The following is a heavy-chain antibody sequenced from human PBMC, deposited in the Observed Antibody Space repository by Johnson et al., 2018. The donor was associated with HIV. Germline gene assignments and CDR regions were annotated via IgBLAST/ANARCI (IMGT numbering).Heavy chain of an antibody. Sequence: QVQLVESGGGVVQTGRSLRLYCAASGFIFSSYAMHWVRQAPGEGLEWVAVISYDGNKTYYADSVRGLTISRDNSKNTLYLQMNSLRAEDTAVYYCAREGAAAGPTDAFDIWGQGTMVTVSS. CDR1: GFIFSSYA. D-gene: IGHD6-13*01. CDR3: AREGAAAGPTDAFDI. J-gene: IGHJ3*02. CDR2: ISYDGNKT. V-gene: IGHV3-30*04.